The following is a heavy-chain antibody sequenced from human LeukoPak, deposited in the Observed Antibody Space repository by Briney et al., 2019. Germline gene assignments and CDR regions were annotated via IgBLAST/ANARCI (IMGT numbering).Heavy chain of an antibody. D-gene: IGHD6-13*01. CDR3: ARDRIAAADLFDY. V-gene: IGHV1-3*01. CDR1: GYTFTSYA. CDR2: INAGNGNT. Sequence: ASVKVSCKASGYTFTSYAMHWVRQAPGQRLEWMGWINAGNGNTKYSQKFQGRVTITRDTSASTAYMELSSLRSEDTAVYYCARDRIAAADLFDYWGQGTLVTVSS. J-gene: IGHJ4*02.